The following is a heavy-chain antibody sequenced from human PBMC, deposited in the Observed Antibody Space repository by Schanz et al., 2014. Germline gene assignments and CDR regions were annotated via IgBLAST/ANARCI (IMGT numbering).Heavy chain of an antibody. V-gene: IGHV3-23*04. D-gene: IGHD1-7*01. CDR2: IGGSGDST. CDR3: AMGGYQLHH. CDR1: GFTFSNHA. J-gene: IGHJ5*02. Sequence: VQLVESGGGVVQPGRSLRLSCAASGFTFSNHALSWVRQAPGKGLEWVSGIGGSGDSTHYADSVKGRFTISRDNAENTLYLQMNSLRVEDTAVYYCAMGGYQLHHWGQGTLVTVSS.